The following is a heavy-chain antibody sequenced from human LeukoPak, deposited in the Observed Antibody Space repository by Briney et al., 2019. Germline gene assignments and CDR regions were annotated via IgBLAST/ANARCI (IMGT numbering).Heavy chain of an antibody. V-gene: IGHV1-2*02. CDR2: INPNSGGT. J-gene: IGHJ6*03. CDR3: ARGGYSYGPSPSYYYMDV. Sequence: ASVKVSCKASGYTFTGYYMHWVRQAPGQGLEWMGWINPNSGGTNYAQKFQGRVTMTRDTSISTAYMELSRLRSDDTAVYYCARGGYSYGPSPSYYYMDVWGKGTTVTVSS. CDR1: GYTFTGYY. D-gene: IGHD5-18*01.